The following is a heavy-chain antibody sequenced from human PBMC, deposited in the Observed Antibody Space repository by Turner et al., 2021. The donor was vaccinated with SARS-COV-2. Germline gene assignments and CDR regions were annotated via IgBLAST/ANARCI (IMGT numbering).Heavy chain of an antibody. CDR3: ATGVAVAGTPSEYYYYYGMDV. D-gene: IGHD6-19*01. J-gene: IGHJ6*02. V-gene: IGHV1-24*01. CDR1: GYSLTDLS. Sequence: QVQLVQSGAEVKKPGASVKVSCQVSGYSLTDLSMHWVRPAPGKGLEWMGGFDPEDGETIYAQKYQGRVTMTEDTSTDTAYMELSSLRSEDTAVYYCATGVAVAGTPSEYYYYYGMDVWGQGTTVTVSS. CDR2: FDPEDGET.